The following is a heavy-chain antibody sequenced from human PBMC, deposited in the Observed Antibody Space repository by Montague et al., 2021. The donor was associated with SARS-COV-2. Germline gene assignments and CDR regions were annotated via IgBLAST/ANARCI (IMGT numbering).Heavy chain of an antibody. J-gene: IGHJ4*02. V-gene: IGHV4-59*01. Sequence: SETLSLTCTVSGGSIRSYYWSWIWQPPGKGLERIGEIYSSGSTNYNPSLKSRVTISMDTSKSQFSLKLTSVTAADTAEYYCSRHTRGWQPFDFWGQGTMVTGSS. CDR1: GGSIRSYY. D-gene: IGHD6-19*01. CDR3: SRHTRGWQPFDF. CDR2: IYSSGST.